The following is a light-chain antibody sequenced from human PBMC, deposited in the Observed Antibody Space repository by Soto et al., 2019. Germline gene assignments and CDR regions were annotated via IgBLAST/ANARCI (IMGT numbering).Light chain of an antibody. CDR3: QQYYSYPLT. V-gene: IGKV1-5*01. CDR1: QSISYW. Sequence: DIQMTQSPSSLSASVGDRVTITCRASQSISYWLAWYQQKPGKAPNLLIYDVSNLESGVPSRFSGSASGTEFTLTISSLQPDDFASYYCQQYYSYPLTFGGGTKVDIK. J-gene: IGKJ4*01. CDR2: DVS.